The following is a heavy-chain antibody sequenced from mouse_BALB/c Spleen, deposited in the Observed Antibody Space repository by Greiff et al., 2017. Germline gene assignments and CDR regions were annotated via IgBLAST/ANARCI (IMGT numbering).Heavy chain of an antibody. V-gene: IGHV1-5*01. CDR1: GYTFTSYW. CDR2: IYPGNSDT. Sequence: VHVKQSGTVLARPGASVKMSCKASGYTFTSYWMHWVKQRPGQGLEWIGAIYPGNSDTSYNQKFKGKAKLTAVTSTSTAYMELSSLTNEDSAVYYCTRKGSLVEAMDYWGQGTSVTVSS. D-gene: IGHD1-3*01. CDR3: TRKGSLVEAMDY. J-gene: IGHJ4*01.